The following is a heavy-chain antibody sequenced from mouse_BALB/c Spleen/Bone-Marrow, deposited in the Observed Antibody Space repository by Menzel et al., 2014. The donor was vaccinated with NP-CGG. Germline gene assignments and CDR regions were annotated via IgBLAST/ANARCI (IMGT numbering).Heavy chain of an antibody. Sequence: DVKLVESGGGLVKPGGSLKLSCAASGFAFSSYDMSWVRQTPEKRLEWVAYISSGGGSTYYPDTVKGRFTISRDNAKNTLSLQMSSLKSEDTAMYYCAREVLRDYFDYWGQGTTLTVSS. J-gene: IGHJ2*01. CDR2: ISSGGGST. V-gene: IGHV5-12-1*01. D-gene: IGHD1-1*01. CDR3: AREVLRDYFDY. CDR1: GFAFSSYD.